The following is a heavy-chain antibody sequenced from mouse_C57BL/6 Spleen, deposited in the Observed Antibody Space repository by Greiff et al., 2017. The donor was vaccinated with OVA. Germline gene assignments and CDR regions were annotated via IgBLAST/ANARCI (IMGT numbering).Heavy chain of an antibody. Sequence: EVKLMESEGGLVQPGSSMKLSCTASGFTFSDYYMAWVRQVPEKGLEWVANINYDGSSTYYLDSLKSRFIISRDNAKNILYLQMSSLKSEDTATYYCARGTTVVEGGYYFDYWGQGTTLTVSS. CDR3: ARGTTVVEGGYYFDY. V-gene: IGHV5-16*01. CDR2: INYDGSST. D-gene: IGHD1-1*01. CDR1: GFTFSDYY. J-gene: IGHJ2*01.